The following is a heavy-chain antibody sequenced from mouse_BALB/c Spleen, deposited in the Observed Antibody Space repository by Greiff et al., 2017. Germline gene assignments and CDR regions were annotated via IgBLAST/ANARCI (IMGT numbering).Heavy chain of an antibody. Sequence: QVQLQQSGPGLVQPSQSLSITCTVSGFSLTSYGVHWVRQSPGKGLEWLGVIWSGGSTDYNAAFISRLSISKDNSKSQVFFKMNSLQANDTAIYYCAHHYSYAMDYWGQGTSVTVSS. J-gene: IGHJ4*01. CDR3: AHHYSYAMDY. CDR2: IWSGGST. V-gene: IGHV2-2*02. CDR1: GFSLTSYG.